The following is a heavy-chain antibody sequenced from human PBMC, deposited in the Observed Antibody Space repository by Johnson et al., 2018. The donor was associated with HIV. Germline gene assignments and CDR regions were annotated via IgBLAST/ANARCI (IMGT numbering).Heavy chain of an antibody. J-gene: IGHJ3*02. CDR1: GFTFDDYA. CDR3: ARAPSPGPGGAFDI. Sequence: VQLVESGGGVVRPGGSLRLSCAASGFTFDDYAMHWVRQAPGKGLEWVSGISWNSGSIGYADSVKGRFTISRDNAKNSLYLQMNSLRAEDTAVYYCARAPSPGPGGAFDIWGQGTMVTVSS. CDR2: ISWNSGSI. V-gene: IGHV3-9*01.